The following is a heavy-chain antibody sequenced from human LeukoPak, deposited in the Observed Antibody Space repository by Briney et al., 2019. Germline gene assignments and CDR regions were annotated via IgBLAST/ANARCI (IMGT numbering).Heavy chain of an antibody. CDR1: GFTFSSYA. J-gene: IGHJ5*02. V-gene: IGHV3-23*01. D-gene: IGHD6-6*01. CDR2: ISGSGGST. Sequence: PGGSLRLSCAASGFTFSSYAISWVRQAPGKGLEWVSSISGSGGSTYYADSVKGRFTISRDNSKNTLYLQMNSLRAEDTAVYYCARLWQLVTRWFDPWGQGTLVTVSS. CDR3: ARLWQLVTRWFDP.